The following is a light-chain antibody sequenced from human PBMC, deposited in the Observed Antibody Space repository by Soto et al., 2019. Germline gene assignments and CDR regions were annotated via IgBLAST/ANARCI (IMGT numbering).Light chain of an antibody. J-gene: IGKJ5*01. V-gene: IGKV3-11*01. CDR3: QQRSNWPIT. CDR2: DAS. Sequence: EIVLTQSPATLSLSPGERATISCRTSQSVSSYFAWYQQKPGRAPRLLIYDASNRATGIPARFIGSGSGTDFTLTISSLEPEDLAVYYCQQRSNWPITFGQGTRLEIK. CDR1: QSVSSY.